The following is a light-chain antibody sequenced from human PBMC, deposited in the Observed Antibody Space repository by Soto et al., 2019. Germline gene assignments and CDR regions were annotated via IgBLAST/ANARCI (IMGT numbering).Light chain of an antibody. V-gene: IGLV2-14*01. CDR3: GSYASSSTLYV. CDR1: SSDVGGYNY. J-gene: IGLJ1*01. CDR2: DVS. Sequence: QSALTQPASVSGSPGQSITISCTGTSSDVGGYNYVSWYQQHSGKAPKLMIYDVSHRASGVSNRFSGSKSGNTAALTISGLQAEDEADYYCGSYASSSTLYVFGTGTKLTVL.